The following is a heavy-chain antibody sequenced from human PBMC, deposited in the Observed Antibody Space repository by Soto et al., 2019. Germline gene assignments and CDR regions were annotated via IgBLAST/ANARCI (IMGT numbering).Heavy chain of an antibody. J-gene: IGHJ5*02. D-gene: IGHD3-3*01. V-gene: IGHV1-69*01. CDR2: IIPIFGTA. CDR1: GGTFSSYA. CDR3: ARSTIFGVVSLHGWFDP. Sequence: SVKVSCKASGGTFSSYAISWVREAPVQGLGWMGGIIPIFGTANYSQKFQGRVTITADESTSTAYMELSSLRSEDTAVYYCARSTIFGVVSLHGWFDPWGQGTLVTVSS.